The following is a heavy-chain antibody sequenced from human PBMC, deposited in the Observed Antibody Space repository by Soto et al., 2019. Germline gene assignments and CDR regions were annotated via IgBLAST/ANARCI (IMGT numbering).Heavy chain of an antibody. D-gene: IGHD3-10*01. V-gene: IGHV1-2*04. Sequence: GASVKVSCKASGYTLTGYYMHWVRQAPGQGLEWMGWINPNSGGTNYAQKFQGWVTMTRDTSISTAYMELSRLRSDDTAVYYCARGPIYDGSGSSYYYYGMDVWGQGTTVTVSS. CDR1: GYTLTGYY. J-gene: IGHJ6*02. CDR2: INPNSGGT. CDR3: ARGPIYDGSGSSYYYYGMDV.